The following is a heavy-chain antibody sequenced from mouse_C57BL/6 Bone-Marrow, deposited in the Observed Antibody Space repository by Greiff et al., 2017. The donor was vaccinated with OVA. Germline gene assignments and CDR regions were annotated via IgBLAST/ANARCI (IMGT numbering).Heavy chain of an antibody. D-gene: IGHD6-5*01. CDR1: GFTFSSYG. CDR2: ISSGGSYT. Sequence: EVQLQESGGDLVKPGGSLKLSCAASGFTFSSYGMSWVRQTPDKRLEWVATISSGGSYTYYPDSVKGRFTISRDNAKNTLYLQMSSLKSEDTAMYYCARLLCDYWGQGTTLTVSS. CDR3: ARLLCDY. J-gene: IGHJ2*01. V-gene: IGHV5-6*01.